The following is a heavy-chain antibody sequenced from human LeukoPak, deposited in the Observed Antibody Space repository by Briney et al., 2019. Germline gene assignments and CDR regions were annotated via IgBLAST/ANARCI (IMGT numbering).Heavy chain of an antibody. CDR3: ARGRVPNWFDP. J-gene: IGHJ5*02. CDR2: ISSSSSYI. CDR1: GFTFSSYS. V-gene: IGHV3-21*01. Sequence: GGSLRLSCAASGFTFSSYSMNWVRQAPGKGLEWVSSISSSSSYIYYADSVKGRFTISRDNAKNSLYLQMNSLRAGDTAVYYCARGRVPNWFDPWGQGTLVTVSS.